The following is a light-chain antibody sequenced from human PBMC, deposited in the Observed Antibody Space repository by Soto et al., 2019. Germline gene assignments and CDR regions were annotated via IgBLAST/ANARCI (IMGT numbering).Light chain of an antibody. CDR1: KSISRD. CDR3: VQHNSYPMT. V-gene: IGKV1-39*01. J-gene: IGKJ4*01. Sequence: DIPLTQSQLSLSASVVERAIIXCRASKSISRDLNWYQQKPGKAPNLLIYAASTLESGVPSRFSGSGSGTDLTLTISSLQPEDFATYYCVQHNSYPMTSGGGTKVDI. CDR2: AAS.